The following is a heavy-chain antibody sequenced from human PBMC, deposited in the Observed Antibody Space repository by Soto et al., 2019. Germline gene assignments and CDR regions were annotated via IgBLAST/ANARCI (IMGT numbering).Heavy chain of an antibody. J-gene: IGHJ4*02. V-gene: IGHV1-3*01. CDR2: INAGNGNT. Sequence: ASVKVSCKASGYTFTSYAMHWVRQAPGQRLEWMGWINAGNGNTKYSQKFQGRVAITRDTSASTAYMELSSLRSEDTAVYYCARDTPATRGDYWGQGTLVTVSS. CDR3: ARDTPATRGDY. CDR1: GYTFTSYA. D-gene: IGHD2-2*01.